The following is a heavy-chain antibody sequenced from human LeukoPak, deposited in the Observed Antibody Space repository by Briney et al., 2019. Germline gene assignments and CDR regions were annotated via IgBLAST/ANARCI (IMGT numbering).Heavy chain of an antibody. D-gene: IGHD4-17*01. J-gene: IGHJ6*02. Sequence: GGSLRLSCAVSGFTFSSYAMSWVRQAPGKGLEWVSGISGSGGSTYYGDSVKGRFTSARDNSKNSLDLRMNSPEAADMALYYCAKSGVTVTTRYYGMDVWGQGTTVTVSS. CDR1: GFTFSSYA. CDR3: AKSGVTVTTRYYGMDV. CDR2: ISGSGGST. V-gene: IGHV3-23*01.